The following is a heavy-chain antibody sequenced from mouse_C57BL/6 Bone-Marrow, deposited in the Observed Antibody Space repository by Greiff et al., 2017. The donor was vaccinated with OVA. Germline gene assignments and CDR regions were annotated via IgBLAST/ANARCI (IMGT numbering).Heavy chain of an antibody. CDR3: ARWYYYGSSYFDY. Sequence: VQLQQSGPELVKPGASVKISCKASGYTFTDYYMNWVKQSHGKSLEWIGDINPNNGGTSYNQKFKGKATLTVDKSSSTAYMELRSLTSEDSAVYYCARWYYYGSSYFDYWGQGTTLTVSS. CDR2: INPNNGGT. V-gene: IGHV1-26*01. J-gene: IGHJ2*01. D-gene: IGHD1-1*01. CDR1: GYTFTDYY.